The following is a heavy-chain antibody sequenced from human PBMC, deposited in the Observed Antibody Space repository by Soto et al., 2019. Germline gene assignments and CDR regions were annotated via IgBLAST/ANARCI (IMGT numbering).Heavy chain of an antibody. CDR2: ISGSGGST. D-gene: IGHD3-16*01. J-gene: IGHJ4*02. V-gene: IGHV3-23*01. CDR3: AKDRLGRGAKLPYYFDY. CDR1: GFTFSSYA. Sequence: GGSLRLSCAASGFTFSSYAMSWVRQAPGKGLEWVSAISGSGGSTYYADSVKGRFTISRDNSKNTLYLQMNSLRAEDTAVYYCAKDRLGRGAKLPYYFDYWGQGTLVTVSS.